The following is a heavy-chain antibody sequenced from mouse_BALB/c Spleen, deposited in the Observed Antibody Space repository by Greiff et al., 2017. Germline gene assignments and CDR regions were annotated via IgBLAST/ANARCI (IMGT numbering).Heavy chain of an antibody. CDR1: GFTFSSYW. Sequence: EVKLVESGGGLVQPGGSMKLSCVASGFTFSSYWMSWVRQSPEKGLEWVAEIRLKSDNYATHYAESVKGKFTISRDDSKSRLYLQMNSLRAEDTGIYYCLSGSYWGQGTTLTVSS. V-gene: IGHV6-6*02. CDR3: LSGSY. J-gene: IGHJ2*01. CDR2: IRLKSDNYAT.